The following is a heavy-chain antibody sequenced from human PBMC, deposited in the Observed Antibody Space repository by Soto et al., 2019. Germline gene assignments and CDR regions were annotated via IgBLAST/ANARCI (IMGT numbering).Heavy chain of an antibody. CDR1: GGSISSYY. D-gene: IGHD6-6*01. J-gene: IGHJ4*02. CDR3: ARGLEYSSPLGPFYYFDY. Sequence: LSLTCTVSGGSISSYYWSWIRQPPGKGLEWIGYIYYSGNTNYNPALKSRVTISVDTSKNQFSLKLSSVTAADTAVYYCARGLEYSSPLGPFYYFDYWGQGTLVTVSS. V-gene: IGHV4-59*01. CDR2: IYYSGNT.